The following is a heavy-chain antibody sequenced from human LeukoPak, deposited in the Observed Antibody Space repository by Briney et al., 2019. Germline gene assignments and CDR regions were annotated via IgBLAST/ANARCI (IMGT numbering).Heavy chain of an antibody. CDR1: GFTFSSYA. D-gene: IGHD6-13*01. Sequence: GRSLRLSCAASGFTFSSYAMHWVRQAPGKGLEWVAVISYDGSNKYYADSEKGRFTISRDNSKNTLYLQMNSLRAEDTAVYYCARDVGGYSSSWYPPTGFDPWGQGTLVTVSS. CDR2: ISYDGSNK. V-gene: IGHV3-30-3*01. CDR3: ARDVGGYSSSWYPPTGFDP. J-gene: IGHJ5*02.